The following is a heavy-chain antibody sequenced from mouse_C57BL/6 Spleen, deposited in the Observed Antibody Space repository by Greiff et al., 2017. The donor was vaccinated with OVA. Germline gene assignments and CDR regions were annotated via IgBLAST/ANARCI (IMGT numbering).Heavy chain of an antibody. CDR2: IYPGSGST. V-gene: IGHV1-55*01. J-gene: IGHJ2*01. CDR3: SRSGVPAVLGGY. Sequence: QVQLQQPGAELVKPGASVKMSCKASGYTFTSYWITWVKQRPGQGLEWIGDIYPGSGSTNYNEKFKSKATLTVDTSSSTAYMQLSSLTSEDSAVYYWSRSGVPAVLGGYWGQGTTLTVSS. D-gene: IGHD5-1*01. CDR1: GYTFTSYW.